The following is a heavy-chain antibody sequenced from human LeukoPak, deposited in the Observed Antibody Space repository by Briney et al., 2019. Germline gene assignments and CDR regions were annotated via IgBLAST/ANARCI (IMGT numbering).Heavy chain of an antibody. CDR1: GDSVSSNSAG. Sequence: SQTLSLTCAISGDSVSSNSAGWSWIRQSPSRGLEWLGRTYFNSKWYHDYAVSVKSRITINPDTSKNHFSLQLNSMTPEDTAVYYCARGWLRTWFDPWGQGTLVTVSS. CDR2: TYFNSKWYH. J-gene: IGHJ5*02. V-gene: IGHV6-1*01. CDR3: ARGWLRTWFDP. D-gene: IGHD5-24*01.